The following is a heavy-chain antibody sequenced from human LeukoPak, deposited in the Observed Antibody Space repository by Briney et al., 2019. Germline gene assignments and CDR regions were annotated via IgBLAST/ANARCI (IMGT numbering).Heavy chain of an antibody. CDR1: GLTFSSYA. D-gene: IGHD2-8*01. V-gene: IGHV3-23*01. CDR2: ISGSGGST. Sequence: GGSLRLSCAASGLTFSSYAISCVRQAPGNGMEWVSAISGSGGSTYYADSVKGRFTISRDNSKNTLYLQMNSLRAEDTAVYYCAKDTIGDVWGQGTTVTVSS. CDR3: AKDTIGDV. J-gene: IGHJ6*02.